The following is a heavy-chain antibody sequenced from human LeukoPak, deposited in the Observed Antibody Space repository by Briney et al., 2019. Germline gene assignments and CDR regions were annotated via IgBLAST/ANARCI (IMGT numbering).Heavy chain of an antibody. CDR3: ARGVFGRAAAGTFDY. CDR2: IYHGGST. CDR1: GGSFSGYY. D-gene: IGHD6-13*01. V-gene: IGHV4-34*01. J-gene: IGHJ4*02. Sequence: PSETLSLTCAVYGGSFSGYYWSWIRQPPGKGLEWIGEIYHGGSTNYNSSLKSRVTISVDKSKNQFSLKLSSVTAADTAVYYCARGVFGRAAAGTFDYWGQGTLVTVSS.